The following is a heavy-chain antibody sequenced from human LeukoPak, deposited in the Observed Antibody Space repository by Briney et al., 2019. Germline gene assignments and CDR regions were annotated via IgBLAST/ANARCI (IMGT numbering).Heavy chain of an antibody. CDR2: INHSGST. CDR1: GGSFSGYY. J-gene: IGHJ6*02. V-gene: IGHV4-34*01. Sequence: SETLSLTCAVYGGSFSGYYWSWIRQPPGKGLEWIGEINHSGSTNYNPSLKSRVTISVDTSKNQFSLKLSSVTAADTAVYYCARLRAADTNQYYHYYGMDVWGQGTTVTVSS. CDR3: ARLRAADTNQYYHYYGMDV. D-gene: IGHD2-15*01.